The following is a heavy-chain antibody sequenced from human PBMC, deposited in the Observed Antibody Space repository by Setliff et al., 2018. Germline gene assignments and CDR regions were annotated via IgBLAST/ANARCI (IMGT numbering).Heavy chain of an antibody. CDR2: IHYSGST. Sequence: SETLSLTCSVSGGSISTYHWSWIRQPPEKGLEWIAYIHYSGSTNQNPSLKSRVTISVDTSKNQFSLKLSSVTAADTAVYYCARSRGYKHDSTGYLDYWGQGTLVTVSS. CDR3: ARSRGYKHDSTGYLDY. CDR1: GGSISTYH. D-gene: IGHD3-22*01. V-gene: IGHV4-59*08. J-gene: IGHJ4*02.